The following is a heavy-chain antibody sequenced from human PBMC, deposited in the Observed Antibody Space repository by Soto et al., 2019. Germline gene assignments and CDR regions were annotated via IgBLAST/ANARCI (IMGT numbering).Heavy chain of an antibody. V-gene: IGHV1-69*04. D-gene: IGHD2-2*01. CDR2: IIPILGIA. J-gene: IGHJ4*02. CDR3: ARDSPDIVLVPVSFDY. Sequence: GASVKVSCKASGGTFSSYTISWVRQAPGQGLEWMGRIIPILGIANYAQKFQGRVTMTRDTSTSTVYMELSSLRSEDTAVYYCARDSPDIVLVPVSFDYWGQGTLVTVSS. CDR1: GGTFSSYT.